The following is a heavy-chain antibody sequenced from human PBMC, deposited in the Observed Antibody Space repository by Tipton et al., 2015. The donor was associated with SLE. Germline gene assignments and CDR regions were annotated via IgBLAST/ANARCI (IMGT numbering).Heavy chain of an antibody. V-gene: IGHV4-38-2*02. CDR1: LYPIGSGFY. D-gene: IGHD1-1*01. CDR3: ATGHFDF. CDR2: MHHNGST. Sequence: TLSLTCTVSLYPIGSGFYWDWVRQPPGKGLEWVATMHHNGSTYYNPSLRSRVAVSMDTSRNQFSLRLKSVTAADTAVYYCATGHFDFWGQGSLVTVSS. J-gene: IGHJ5*01.